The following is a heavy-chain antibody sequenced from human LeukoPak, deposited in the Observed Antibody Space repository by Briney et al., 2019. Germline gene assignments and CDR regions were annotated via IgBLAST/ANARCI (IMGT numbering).Heavy chain of an antibody. CDR3: ARDKYSGSYYSSFFPKGQDEYDY. Sequence: GGSLRLSCAASGFTFSDYYMSWIRQAPGKGLEWVSYISSSGSTIYYADSVKGRFTISRDNAKNSLYLQMNSLRAEDTAVYYCARDKYSGSYYSSFFPKGQDEYDYWGQGTLVTVSS. D-gene: IGHD1-26*01. V-gene: IGHV3-11*01. CDR2: ISSSGSTI. CDR1: GFTFSDYY. J-gene: IGHJ4*02.